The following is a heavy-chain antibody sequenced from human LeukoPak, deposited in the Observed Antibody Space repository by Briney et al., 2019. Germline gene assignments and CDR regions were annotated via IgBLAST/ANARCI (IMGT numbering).Heavy chain of an antibody. D-gene: IGHD1-1*01. V-gene: IGHV1-69*05. J-gene: IGHJ4*02. CDR2: IIPIFGTA. CDR3: ARELSGYPDY. Sequence: SVKVSCKASGGTFSSYAISWVRQAPGQGLEWMGGIIPIFGTANYAQKFQGRVTITTDESTSTAYMELSSLRSDDTAVYYCARELSGYPDYWGQGTLVTVSS. CDR1: GGTFSSYA.